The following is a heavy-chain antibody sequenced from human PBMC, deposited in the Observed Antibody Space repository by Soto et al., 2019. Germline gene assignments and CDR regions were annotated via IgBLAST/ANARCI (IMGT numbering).Heavy chain of an antibody. Sequence: PGGSLRLSCAASGFTFSSYAMHWVRQAPGKGLEWVAVISYDGSNKYYADSVKGRFTISRDNSKNTLYLQMNSLRAEDTAVYYCARDLHQVTIFGVVPGCRFDPWGQGTLVTAPQ. CDR1: GFTFSSYA. V-gene: IGHV3-30-3*01. CDR3: ARDLHQVTIFGVVPGCRFDP. J-gene: IGHJ5*02. CDR2: ISYDGSNK. D-gene: IGHD3-3*01.